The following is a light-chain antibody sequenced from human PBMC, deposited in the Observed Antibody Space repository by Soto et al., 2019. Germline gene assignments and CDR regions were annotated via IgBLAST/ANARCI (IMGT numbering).Light chain of an antibody. CDR2: EVR. CDR3: LSYASSNTLL. CDR1: SSDIGGYNY. J-gene: IGLJ2*01. Sequence: QSALTQPASVSGSPGQSIAISCTGTSSDIGGYNYVSWYQQHPGRAPKLIIFEVRNRPSGVSNRFSGSKSGNTASLTISGLQAEDEADYYCLSYASSNTLLFGGGTKVTVL. V-gene: IGLV2-14*01.